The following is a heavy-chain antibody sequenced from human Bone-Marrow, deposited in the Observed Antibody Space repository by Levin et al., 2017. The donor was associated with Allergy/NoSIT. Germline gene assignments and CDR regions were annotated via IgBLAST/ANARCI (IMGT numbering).Heavy chain of an antibody. J-gene: IGHJ4*02. Sequence: GESLKISCAASGFTFSNYWMSWVRQAPGKGLELVAYIKQDGSEEYYVDSVKGRFTISRDNAKNSLYLQMNSLRAEDTAVYYCARPLGYCSGSGGSGFPQDYWGQGTLVTVSS. CDR3: ARPLGYCSGSGGSGFPQDY. CDR1: GFTFSNYW. V-gene: IGHV3-7*01. CDR2: IKQDGSEE. D-gene: IGHD2-15*01.